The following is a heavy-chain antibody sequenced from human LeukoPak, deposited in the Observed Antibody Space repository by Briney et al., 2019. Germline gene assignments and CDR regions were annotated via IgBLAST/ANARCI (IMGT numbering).Heavy chain of an antibody. CDR3: ARGPKYYDSSGYYYPPHFDY. D-gene: IGHD3-22*01. CDR1: GSSFTSYW. CDR2: IYPGDSDT. J-gene: IGHJ4*02. V-gene: IGHV5-51*01. Sequence: GESLKISCKGSGSSFTSYWIGWVRQMPGKGLEWMGIIYPGDSDTRYSPSFQGQVTISADKSISTAYLQWSSLKASDTAMYYCARGPKYYDSSGYYYPPHFDYWGQGTLVTVSS.